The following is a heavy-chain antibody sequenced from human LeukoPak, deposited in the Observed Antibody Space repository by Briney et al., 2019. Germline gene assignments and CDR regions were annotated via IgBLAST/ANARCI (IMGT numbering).Heavy chain of an antibody. V-gene: IGHV5-51*01. J-gene: IGHJ3*01. Sequence: GESLKISCKGSGYSFTSYWIGWVRQMPGKDLEWMGINYPGDSEARYSPSFQGQVTTSVDKSINAAYLQWSSLKASDTAMYYCARCKAVAGTINAFDFWGQGTMVTVSS. D-gene: IGHD6-19*01. CDR2: NYPGDSEA. CDR3: ARCKAVAGTINAFDF. CDR1: GYSFTSYW.